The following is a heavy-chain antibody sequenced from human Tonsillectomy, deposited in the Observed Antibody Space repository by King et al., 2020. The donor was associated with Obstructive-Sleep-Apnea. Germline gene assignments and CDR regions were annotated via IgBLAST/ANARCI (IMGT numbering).Heavy chain of an antibody. CDR2: MWYDGSNK. CDR1: GFTFINYG. CDR3: ARDGESSGWYNAFDI. V-gene: IGHV3-33*01. D-gene: IGHD6-19*01. J-gene: IGHJ3*02. Sequence: QLVQSGGGVVQPGRSLRLSCAASGFTFINYGMHWVRQAPGKGLEWVSLMWYDGSNKYYADSVKGRFTISRDNSKNTLYLQMNSLRAEDTAVYFCARDGESSGWYNAFDIWGQGTMVTVSS.